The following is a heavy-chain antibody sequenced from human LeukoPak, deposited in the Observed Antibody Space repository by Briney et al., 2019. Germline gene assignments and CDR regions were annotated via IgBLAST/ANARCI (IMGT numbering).Heavy chain of an antibody. CDR1: GFTFSSYS. J-gene: IGHJ4*02. D-gene: IGHD3-9*01. Sequence: GGSLRLSCAASGFTFSSYSMNWVRQAPGKGLEWVSSISSNSSYIYYADSVKGRFTISRDNAKNSLYLQMNSVRAEDTAVYYCARDLTLEMTYYDILTGYPYYFDYWGQGTLVTVSS. CDR2: ISSNSSYI. CDR3: ARDLTLEMTYYDILTGYPYYFDY. V-gene: IGHV3-21*01.